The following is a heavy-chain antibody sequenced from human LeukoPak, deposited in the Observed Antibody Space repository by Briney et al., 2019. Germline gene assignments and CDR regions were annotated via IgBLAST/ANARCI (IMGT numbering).Heavy chain of an antibody. Sequence: GGSLRLSCAASGFTFSSYAMSWVRQAPGKGLEWVSAISGSDYTYYADSVKGRFTISRDNSQNTLYLQMNSLRAEDTAVYYCAKDHSSGWYAFDYWGQGTLVTVTS. J-gene: IGHJ4*02. CDR3: AKDHSSGWYAFDY. CDR1: GFTFSSYA. V-gene: IGHV3-23*01. CDR2: ISGSDYT. D-gene: IGHD6-19*01.